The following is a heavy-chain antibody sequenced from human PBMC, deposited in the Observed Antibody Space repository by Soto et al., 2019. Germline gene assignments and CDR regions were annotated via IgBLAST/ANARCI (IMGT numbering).Heavy chain of an antibody. CDR1: GFNFSNYD. D-gene: IGHD2-15*01. CDR3: ARNARQDINFMAAATTNSYYYYMDV. V-gene: IGHV3-13*01. Sequence: EVQLVESGGGLVQPGGSLRLSCVASGFNFSNYDMHWVRQGTGKGLEWVSVIGTAGDTYYPGSVKGRFTISRENARNSLYLQMNSLRAGDTAVYYCARNARQDINFMAAATTNSYYYYMDVWGKGTTVTVSS. CDR2: IGTAGDT. J-gene: IGHJ6*03.